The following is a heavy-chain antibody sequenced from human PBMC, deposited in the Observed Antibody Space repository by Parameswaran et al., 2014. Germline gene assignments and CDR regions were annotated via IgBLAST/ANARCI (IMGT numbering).Heavy chain of an antibody. V-gene: IGHV4-59*08. Sequence: VRQMPGKGLEWIGYIYYSGSTNYNPSLKSRVTISVDTSKNQFSLKLSSVTAADTAVYYCARYSYGDSRFDYWGQGTLVTVSS. J-gene: IGHJ4*02. D-gene: IGHD4-17*01. CDR2: IYYSGST. CDR3: ARYSYGDSRFDY.